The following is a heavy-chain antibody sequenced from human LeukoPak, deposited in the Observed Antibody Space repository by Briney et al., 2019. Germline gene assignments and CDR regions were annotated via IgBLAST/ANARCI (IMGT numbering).Heavy chain of an antibody. CDR2: ISYDGSNK. V-gene: IGHV3-30*14. CDR1: GFTFSSYA. CDR3: ARGATSAFWYFDL. J-gene: IGHJ2*01. Sequence: TGGSLRLSCAASGFTFSSYAMHWVRQAPGKGLEWVAVISYDGSNKYYSDSVKGRFTISRDSSKNTLYLEMNSLRAEDTAVYYCARGATSAFWYFDLWGRGTLVTVSS. D-gene: IGHD2-2*01.